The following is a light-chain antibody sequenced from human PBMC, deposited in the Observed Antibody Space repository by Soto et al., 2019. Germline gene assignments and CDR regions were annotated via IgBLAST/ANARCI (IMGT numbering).Light chain of an antibody. V-gene: IGLV8-61*01. J-gene: IGLJ3*02. Sequence: QTVVTQEPSFSVSPGRTVTLTCGLSSGSVSTSYYPSWYQQTPGQAPRTLIYSTNTRSSGVPDRFSGSILGNKAALTITGAQADDESDYYCVLDMGSWVFGGGTQLTVL. CDR1: SGSVSTSYY. CDR3: VLDMGSWV. CDR2: STN.